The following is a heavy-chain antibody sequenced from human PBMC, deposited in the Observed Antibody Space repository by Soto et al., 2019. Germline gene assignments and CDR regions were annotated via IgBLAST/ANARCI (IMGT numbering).Heavy chain of an antibody. Sequence: ETLSLTLTVCGGSISSYHWSWIRQAPGKGLEWIGYIYYSGSTNYNPSLKSRVTISVDTSKNQFSLKLSSVTAADTAVYYCAREPLGYCSGGSCPGYFQHWGQGTLVTVS. CDR2: IYYSGST. V-gene: IGHV4-59*01. CDR1: GGSISSYH. CDR3: AREPLGYCSGGSCPGYFQH. J-gene: IGHJ1*01. D-gene: IGHD2-15*01.